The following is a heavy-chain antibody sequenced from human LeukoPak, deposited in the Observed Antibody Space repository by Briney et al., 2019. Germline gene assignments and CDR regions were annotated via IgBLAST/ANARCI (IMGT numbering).Heavy chain of an antibody. J-gene: IGHJ4*02. D-gene: IGHD6-6*01. CDR2: ITFSGDYI. CDR3: ARGGSAYIGSSDFHY. Sequence: GGSLRLSCAASGFTFSSFAMNWVRQAPGKGLEWVSSITFSGDYIYYVDSVKGRFTISRDNAKNSLYLHMNSLRAEDTAVFYCARGGSAYIGSSDFHYWGQGTLVTVSS. V-gene: IGHV3-21*01. CDR1: GFTFSSFA.